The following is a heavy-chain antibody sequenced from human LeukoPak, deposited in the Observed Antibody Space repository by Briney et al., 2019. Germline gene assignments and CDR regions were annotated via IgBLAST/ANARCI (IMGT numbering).Heavy chain of an antibody. J-gene: IGHJ6*02. CDR2: IYYSGST. Sequence: SGTLSLTCGVSGGSISSTNWWNWVRQPPGKGLEWIGYIYYSGSTNYNPSLKSRVTISVDTSKNQFSLKLSSVTAADTAVYYCARDRGMDYGMDVWGQGTTVTVSS. CDR3: ARDRGMDYGMDV. V-gene: IGHV4-4*02. D-gene: IGHD3-10*01. CDR1: GGSISSTNW.